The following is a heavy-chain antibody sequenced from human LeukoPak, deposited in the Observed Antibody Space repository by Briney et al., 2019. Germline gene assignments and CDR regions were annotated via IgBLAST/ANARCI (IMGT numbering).Heavy chain of an antibody. CDR1: GYTFTSYY. CDR3: ARRGDLLEDIVVVVAATGPLDY. Sequence: ASVKVSCKASGYTFTSYYMHWVRQGPGQGLEWMGIINPSGGRTSYAQKFQGRVTMTRDTSTSTVYMELSSLRSEDTAVYYCARRGDLLEDIVVVVAATGPLDYWGQGTLVTVSS. J-gene: IGHJ4*02. D-gene: IGHD2-15*01. V-gene: IGHV1-46*01. CDR2: INPSGGRT.